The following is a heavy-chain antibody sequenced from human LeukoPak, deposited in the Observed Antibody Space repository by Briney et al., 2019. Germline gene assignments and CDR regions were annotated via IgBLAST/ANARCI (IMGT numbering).Heavy chain of an antibody. CDR1: GYTFTGYY. CDR2: INPNSGGT. Sequence: ASVKVSCKASGYTFTGYYMHWLRQAPGQGLEWMGWINPNSGGTNYAQKFQGRVTMTRDTSISTAYMELSRLRSDDTAVYYCARDLDGIAAADLDYWGQGTLVTVSS. V-gene: IGHV1-2*02. D-gene: IGHD6-13*01. J-gene: IGHJ4*02. CDR3: ARDLDGIAAADLDY.